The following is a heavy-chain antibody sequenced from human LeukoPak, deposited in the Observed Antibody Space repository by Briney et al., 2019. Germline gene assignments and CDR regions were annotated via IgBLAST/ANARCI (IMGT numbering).Heavy chain of an antibody. D-gene: IGHD1-26*01. CDR1: GFTFDDYA. V-gene: IGHV3-9*01. Sequence: PGGSLRLSCAASGFTFDDYAMHWVRQAPGKGLEWVSGISWNSGSIGYADSVKGRFTISRDNAKNSLYLQMNSLRAEDTALYYCAKDIRVKWELSSPFDYWGQGTLVTVSS. CDR2: ISWNSGSI. J-gene: IGHJ4*02. CDR3: AKDIRVKWELSSPFDY.